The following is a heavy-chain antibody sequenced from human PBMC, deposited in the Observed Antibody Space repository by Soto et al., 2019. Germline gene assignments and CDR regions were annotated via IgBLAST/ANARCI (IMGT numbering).Heavy chain of an antibody. Sequence: PSETLSLTCIVSGGSTTSYHWNWIRQFPGQGLEWIAYTSYTGSTNYNPYLKSRVPISLDTSKNQLSLQLTSMTAADTAVYYCARDRHACFTHYFDSWGQGTLVTVSS. CDR2: TSYTGST. D-gene: IGHD3-16*01. V-gene: IGHV4-59*01. CDR1: GGSTTSYH. J-gene: IGHJ4*02. CDR3: ARDRHACFTHYFDS.